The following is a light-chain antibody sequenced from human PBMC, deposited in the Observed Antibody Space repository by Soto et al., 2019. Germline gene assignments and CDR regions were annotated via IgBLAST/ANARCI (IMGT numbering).Light chain of an antibody. CDR3: MQALETPLT. Sequence: DIVMTQSPLSLPVTPGEPASISCRSSQSLLHSNGYTYLSWYLQKPGQSPQLLIYVCSTRASGVPDRFSASGSGTDFTLKISRVEAEDVGVYYCMQALETPLTFGGGTKVEI. CDR2: VCS. V-gene: IGKV2-28*01. J-gene: IGKJ4*01. CDR1: QSLLHSNGYTY.